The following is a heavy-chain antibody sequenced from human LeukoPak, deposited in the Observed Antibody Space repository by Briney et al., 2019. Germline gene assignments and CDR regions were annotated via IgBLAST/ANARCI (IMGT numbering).Heavy chain of an antibody. CDR3: ARHTSSGWYGDTFDY. D-gene: IGHD6-19*01. Sequence: SETLSLTCTVSGGSISSGDYYWSWIRQPPGKGLEWIGYIYDSGSTYYNPSLKSRVTISVDRSKNQFSLKLSSVTAADTAVYYCARHTSSGWYGDTFDYWGQGTLVTVSS. V-gene: IGHV4-30-2*01. CDR1: GGSISSGDYY. J-gene: IGHJ4*02. CDR2: IYDSGST.